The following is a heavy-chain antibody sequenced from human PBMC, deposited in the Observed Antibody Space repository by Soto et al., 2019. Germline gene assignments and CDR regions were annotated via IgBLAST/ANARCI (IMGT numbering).Heavy chain of an antibody. V-gene: IGHV4-30-4*01. D-gene: IGHD1-26*01. J-gene: IGHJ6*02. Sequence: SETLALTCTDSGDSISSGDYYWSWIRQPPGKGLEWIGYIYYSGSTYYNPSLKSRVTISVDTSKNQFSLKLSSVTAADTAVYYCVGPVGYDYGMDVWGQGTTVTVSS. CDR3: VGPVGYDYGMDV. CDR2: IYYSGST. CDR1: GDSISSGDYY.